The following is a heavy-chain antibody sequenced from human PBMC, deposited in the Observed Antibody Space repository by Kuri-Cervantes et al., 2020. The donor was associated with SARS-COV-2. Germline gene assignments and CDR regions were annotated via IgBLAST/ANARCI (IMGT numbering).Heavy chain of an antibody. CDR2: IYESGDT. Sequence: SETLSLTCTVSGGSISSGYYYWGWIRQSPGKGLEWLGSIYESGDTYYSSSLKSRLSLSVDTSKNQFSLKLTSVTAADTAIYYCARRYAFDRFHKWGQGTQVTVSS. D-gene: IGHD3-9*01. CDR1: GGSISSGYYY. J-gene: IGHJ4*02. CDR3: ARRYAFDRFHK. V-gene: IGHV4-39*01.